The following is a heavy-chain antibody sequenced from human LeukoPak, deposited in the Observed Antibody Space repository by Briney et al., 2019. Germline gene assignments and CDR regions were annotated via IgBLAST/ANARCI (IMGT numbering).Heavy chain of an antibody. CDR3: ARGPVPAAMRVEYYYYGMDV. V-gene: IGHV3-48*03. Sequence: GGSLRLSCAASGFTFSSYEMNWVRQAPGKGLEWVSYISSSGSTIYYADSVKGRLNLPRENAKNSLYLQMNSLRAEDTAVYYCARGPVPAAMRVEYYYYGMDVWGQGTTVTVSS. D-gene: IGHD2-2*01. CDR1: GFTFSSYE. J-gene: IGHJ6*02. CDR2: ISSSGSTI.